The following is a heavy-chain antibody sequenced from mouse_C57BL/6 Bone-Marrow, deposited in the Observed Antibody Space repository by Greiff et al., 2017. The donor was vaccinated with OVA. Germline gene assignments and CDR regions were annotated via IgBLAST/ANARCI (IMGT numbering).Heavy chain of an antibody. J-gene: IGHJ1*03. Sequence: VQLQQSGAELARPGASVKMSCKASGYTFTSYTMHWVKQRPGQGLEWIGYINPSSGYTKYNQKFKDKVTLTADKSSSTDYMQLSSLTSEDSAVYYCDRWGCCWYCDVWGRGTTVTVSS. V-gene: IGHV1-4*01. CDR3: DRWGCCWYCDV. CDR2: INPSSGYT. CDR1: GYTFTSYT.